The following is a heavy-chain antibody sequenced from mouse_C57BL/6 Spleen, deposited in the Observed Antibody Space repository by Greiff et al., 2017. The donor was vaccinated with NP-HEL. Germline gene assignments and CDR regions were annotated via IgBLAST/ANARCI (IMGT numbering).Heavy chain of an antibody. CDR1: GFTFSDFY. V-gene: IGHV7-1*01. D-gene: IGHD2-4*01. CDR2: SRNKANDYTT. CDR3: ARDGLAPFAY. Sequence: EVQVVESGGGLVQSGRSLRLSCATSGFTFSDFYMEWVRQAPGKGLEWIAASRNKANDYTTEYSASVKGRFIVSRDTSQSILYLQMNALRAEDTAIYYCARDGLAPFAYWGQGTLVTVSA. J-gene: IGHJ3*01.